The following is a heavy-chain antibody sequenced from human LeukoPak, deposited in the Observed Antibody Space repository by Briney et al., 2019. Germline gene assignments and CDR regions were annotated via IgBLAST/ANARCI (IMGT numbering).Heavy chain of an antibody. D-gene: IGHD3-10*01. V-gene: IGHV3-53*01. Sequence: GGSLRLSCAASGFTVSSNYMSWVRQAPGKGLEWVSVIYSGGSTYYADSVKGRFTISRDNSKNTLYLQMNSLRAEDTAVYYCARELWFGGPIFYYGMDVWGQGTTVTVSS. CDR3: ARELWFGGPIFYYGMDV. J-gene: IGHJ6*02. CDR2: IYSGGST. CDR1: GFTVSSNY.